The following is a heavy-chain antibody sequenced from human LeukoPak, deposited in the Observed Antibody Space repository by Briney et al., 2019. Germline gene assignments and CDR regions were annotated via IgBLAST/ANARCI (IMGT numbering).Heavy chain of an antibody. Sequence: SETLCLTCTVSGGSISSYYWSWIRQSPGKGLECIGYIHYTGSTNYNPSLKSRLTISVETSKNQFSLKLKSVTAADTAVYYCARGGYYGSGNDFRFDPWGQGTLVTVSS. V-gene: IGHV4-59*01. CDR2: IHYTGST. D-gene: IGHD3-10*01. CDR1: GGSISSYY. CDR3: ARGGYYGSGNDFRFDP. J-gene: IGHJ5*02.